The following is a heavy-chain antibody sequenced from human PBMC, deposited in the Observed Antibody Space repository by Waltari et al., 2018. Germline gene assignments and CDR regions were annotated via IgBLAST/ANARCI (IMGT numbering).Heavy chain of an antibody. CDR3: AREKGDYYDSSGYLAY. D-gene: IGHD3-22*01. J-gene: IGHJ4*02. V-gene: IGHV4-39*07. Sequence: QLQLQESGPGLVKPSETLSLTCTVSGGSISSRSYYWGWISQPPGNGLEWIGSIYYSGSTYYNPSLKSRVTISVDTSKNQFSLKLSSVTAADTAVYYCAREKGDYYDSSGYLAYWGQGTLVTVSS. CDR2: IYYSGST. CDR1: GGSISSRSYY.